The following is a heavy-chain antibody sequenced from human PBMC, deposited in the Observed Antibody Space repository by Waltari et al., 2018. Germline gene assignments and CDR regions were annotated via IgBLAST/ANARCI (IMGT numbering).Heavy chain of an antibody. CDR2: IKQDGSEK. V-gene: IGHV3-7*01. J-gene: IGHJ4*02. CDR3: ARDRGSAGYFDY. CDR1: GFTFISYW. Sequence: EVQLVESGGGLVQPGGSLRLSCAASGFTFISYWMRWFRQAPGKGLEWVANIKQDGSEKYYVDSVKGRFTISRDNAKNSLYLQMNSLRAEDTAVYYCARDRGSAGYFDYWGQGTLVTVSS. D-gene: IGHD6-25*01.